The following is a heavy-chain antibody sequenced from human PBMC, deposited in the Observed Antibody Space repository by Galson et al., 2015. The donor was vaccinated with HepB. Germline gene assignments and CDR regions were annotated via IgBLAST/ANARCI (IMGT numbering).Heavy chain of an antibody. CDR2: ISSSSSTI. V-gene: IGHV3-48*01. D-gene: IGHD3-9*01. Sequence: SLRLSCAASGFTFSSYSMNWVRQAPGKGLEWVSYISSSSSTIYYADSVKGRFTISRDNAKNSLYLQMNSLRAEDTAVYYCARDGPDFDWLLSPTGYYFDYWGQGTLVTVSP. J-gene: IGHJ4*02. CDR3: ARDGPDFDWLLSPTGYYFDY. CDR1: GFTFSSYS.